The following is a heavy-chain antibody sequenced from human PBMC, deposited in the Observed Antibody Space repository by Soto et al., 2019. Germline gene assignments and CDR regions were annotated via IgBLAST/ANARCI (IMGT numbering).Heavy chain of an antibody. D-gene: IGHD3-9*01. CDR1: GGSFSGYY. CDR2: INHSGST. Sequence: SETLSLTCAVYGGSFSGYYWSWIRQPPGKGLEWIGEINHSGSTNYNPSLKSRVTISFDTSKNQFSLKLSSVTSADTAVYYCARCYDILTGYYLGRSPSFDYWGQGTLVTVSS. V-gene: IGHV4-34*01. J-gene: IGHJ4*02. CDR3: ARCYDILTGYYLGRSPSFDY.